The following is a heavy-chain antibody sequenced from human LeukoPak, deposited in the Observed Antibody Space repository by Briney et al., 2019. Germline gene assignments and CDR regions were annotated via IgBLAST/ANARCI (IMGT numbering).Heavy chain of an antibody. Sequence: GGSLRLSCAASGFTFSSYGMPWVRQAPGKGLEWVTFISYDGSNKYYADSVKGRFTISRDNSKNTLYLQMNSLRAEDTAVYFCALYSILRTYYYDSSGYFLYWGQGTLVTVSS. D-gene: IGHD3-22*01. CDR2: ISYDGSNK. CDR3: ALYSILRTYYYDSSGYFLY. J-gene: IGHJ4*02. V-gene: IGHV3-30*03. CDR1: GFTFSSYG.